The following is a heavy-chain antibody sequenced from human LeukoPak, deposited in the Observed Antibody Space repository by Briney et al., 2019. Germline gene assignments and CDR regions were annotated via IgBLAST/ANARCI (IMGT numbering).Heavy chain of an antibody. Sequence: SETLSLTGTVSGDSISSGIYSWGWIRQPPGKGLEWIGSIYYSGSTYYNPSLKSRVTISVDTSKSQFSLTLSSVTAADTAVYFCARRSTSGSYYFDCWGQGTLITVSS. CDR2: IYYSGST. CDR3: ARRSTSGSYYFDC. J-gene: IGHJ4*02. CDR1: GDSISSGIYS. D-gene: IGHD6-19*01. V-gene: IGHV4-39*01.